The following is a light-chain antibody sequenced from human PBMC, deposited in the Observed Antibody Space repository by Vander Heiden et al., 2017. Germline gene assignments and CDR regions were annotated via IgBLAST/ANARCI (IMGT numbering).Light chain of an antibody. CDR1: TGEDTRSNY. CDR3: LLYFDSSWV. V-gene: IGLV7-43*01. CDR2: DTR. Sequence: QNVVTQEPSLTVSTGGPGTLTCSSSTGEDTRSNYVNWFQQKPGQPPMPLIYDTRNMHAWTPVPFSASLLGGKAALTLSGVQPEDEAYYFCLLYFDSSWVFGGGTKVTVL. J-gene: IGLJ3*02.